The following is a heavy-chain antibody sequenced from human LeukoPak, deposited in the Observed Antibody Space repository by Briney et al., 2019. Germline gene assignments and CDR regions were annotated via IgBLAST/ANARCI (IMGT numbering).Heavy chain of an antibody. J-gene: IGHJ4*02. CDR1: GGSISSYY. V-gene: IGHV4-59*01. CDR3: ARHSYAYFDY. CDR2: IYHSGST. Sequence: SETLSLTCTVSGGSISSYYWSWIRQPPGKGLEWNGYIYHSGSTNYNPSLKSRVTISVDTSKNQFSLKLSSVTAADTAVYFCARHSYAYFDYWGQGTLVTVSS. D-gene: IGHD5-18*01.